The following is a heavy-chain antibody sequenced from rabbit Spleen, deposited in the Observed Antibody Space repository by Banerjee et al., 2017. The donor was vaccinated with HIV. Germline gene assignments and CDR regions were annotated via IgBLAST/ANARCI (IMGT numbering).Heavy chain of an antibody. D-gene: IGHD2-1*01. Sequence: QSLEESGGDLVKPEGSLTLTCTASGFTFSSSYYMCWVRQAPGKGLEWIACIYGGAGSSTAYASWAKGRFTISKTSSTTVPLQMTSLTAADTATYFCARGSAAMTMVITGYYLNLWGPGTLVTVS. CDR3: ARGSAAMTMVITGYYLNL. CDR1: GFTFSSSYY. J-gene: IGHJ4*01. V-gene: IGHV1S40*01. CDR2: IYGGAGSST.